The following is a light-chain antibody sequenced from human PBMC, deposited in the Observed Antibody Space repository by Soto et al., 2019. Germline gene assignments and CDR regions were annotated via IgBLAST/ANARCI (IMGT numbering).Light chain of an antibody. J-gene: IGKJ4*01. CDR3: QQYNNWPPLT. CDR2: GAS. Sequence: EIVMTQSPATLSVSPGERATLSCRASQSVSSNFAWYQQKPGQAPRLLIYGASTRATGIPARFSGSGSGTEFTPTISRLQSEDFAVYYCQQYNNWPPLTFGRGTKVEIK. V-gene: IGKV3-15*01. CDR1: QSVSSN.